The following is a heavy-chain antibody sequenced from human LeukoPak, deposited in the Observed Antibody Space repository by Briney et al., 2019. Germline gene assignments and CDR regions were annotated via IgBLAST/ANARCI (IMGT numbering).Heavy chain of an antibody. CDR1: GGSISSYY. D-gene: IGHD3-22*01. J-gene: IGHJ4*02. Sequence: KASETLSLTCTVSGGSISSYYWSWIRQPPVKGLEWIGYIYYSGSTNYNPSLKSRVTISVDTSKNQFSLKLSSVTAADTAVYYCARSTRVYYDSSGSLFGYWGQGTLVTVSS. CDR3: ARSTRVYYDSSGSLFGY. V-gene: IGHV4-59*08. CDR2: IYYSGST.